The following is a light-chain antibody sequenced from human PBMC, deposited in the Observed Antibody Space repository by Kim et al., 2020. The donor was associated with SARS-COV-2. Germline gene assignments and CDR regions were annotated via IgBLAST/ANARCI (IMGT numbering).Light chain of an antibody. Sequence: DIQMTQSPSSLSASVGDRVTITCRASQSISAWLAWYQQKPGKAPKLLIYDASRLQSGVPSRFSGSGSGTEFTLTISSLQPDDFAIYYCQQYYSYPWTFGQGTKVDIK. J-gene: IGKJ1*01. CDR2: DAS. CDR1: QSISAW. V-gene: IGKV1-5*01. CDR3: QQYYSYPWT.